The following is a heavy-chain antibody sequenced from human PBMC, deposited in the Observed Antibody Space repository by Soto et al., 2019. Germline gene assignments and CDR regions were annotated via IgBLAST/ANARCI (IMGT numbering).Heavy chain of an antibody. V-gene: IGHV3-23*01. D-gene: IGHD6-13*01. Sequence: GGSLRLSCAASGFTFSNYAMSWVRQAPGKGLEWVSFITGSGGTTFYADSVKGRFTISRDNSQNTLYLQVNSLRAEDTAVYYCAKDRGSSTWYFDYWGQGALVTVSS. CDR1: GFTFSNYA. CDR3: AKDRGSSTWYFDY. J-gene: IGHJ4*02. CDR2: ITGSGGTT.